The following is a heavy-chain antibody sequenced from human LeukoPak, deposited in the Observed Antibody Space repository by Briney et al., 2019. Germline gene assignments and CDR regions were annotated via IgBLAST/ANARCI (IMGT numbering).Heavy chain of an antibody. D-gene: IGHD3-3*01. Sequence: GGSLRLSCAASGFTFSSYWMSWVRQAPGKGLEWVANIKQDGSEKYYVDSVKGRFTTSRDNAKNSLYLQMNSLRAEDTAVYYCARRDDFWSGYYKDYYCYMDVWGKGTTVTVSS. CDR3: ARRDDFWSGYYKDYYCYMDV. CDR2: IKQDGSEK. CDR1: GFTFSSYW. J-gene: IGHJ6*03. V-gene: IGHV3-7*01.